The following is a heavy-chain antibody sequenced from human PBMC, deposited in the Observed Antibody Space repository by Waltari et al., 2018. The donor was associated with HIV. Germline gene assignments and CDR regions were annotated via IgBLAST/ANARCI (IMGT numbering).Heavy chain of an antibody. J-gene: IGHJ4*01. D-gene: IGHD3-16*01. CDR1: GFSFGAYA. CDR2: IRSKAYGWTT. CDR3: ARAMNNIAPGEFDY. V-gene: IGHV3-49*04. Sequence: EVQLVESGGGLVQPGRSLRLSCTSSGFSFGAYAMAWVRQAPGTGLEWGGFIRSKAYGWTTEYAASVKGRFTISRVDSKSIAYLQMNSLKTGDTALYYCARAMNNIAPGEFDYWGHGTLVSVSS.